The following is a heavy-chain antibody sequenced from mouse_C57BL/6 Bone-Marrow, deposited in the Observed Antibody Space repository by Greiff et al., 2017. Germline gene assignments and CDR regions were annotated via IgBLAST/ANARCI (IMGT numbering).Heavy chain of an antibody. CDR3: ARTFLVYFDY. D-gene: IGHD2-10*02. CDR1: GYTFTSYW. V-gene: IGHV1-7*01. CDR2: INPSSGYT. Sequence: QVQLQQSGAELVKPGASVKMSCKASGYTFTSYWMHWVKQRPGQGLEWIGDINPSSGYTNYNQKFKDKATLTADKSTSTAYMQLSSLTYEASAVYYCARTFLVYFDYWGQGTTLTVSS. J-gene: IGHJ2*01.